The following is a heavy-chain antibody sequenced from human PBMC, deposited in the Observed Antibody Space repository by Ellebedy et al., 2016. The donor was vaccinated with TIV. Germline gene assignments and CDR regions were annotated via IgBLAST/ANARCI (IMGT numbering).Heavy chain of an antibody. CDR1: GFTFSTYW. J-gene: IGHJ4*02. CDR3: ARGVISVPGLDVN. V-gene: IGHV3-7*03. D-gene: IGHD6-19*01. Sequence: GESLKISCAASGFTFSTYWMNWVRQAPGKGLEWVANINQHGSDINYVDSVRGRFSISRDNAKNSLYLQMNSLRAEDTAMYYCARGVISVPGLDVNWGQGTLVTVSS. CDR2: INQHGSDI.